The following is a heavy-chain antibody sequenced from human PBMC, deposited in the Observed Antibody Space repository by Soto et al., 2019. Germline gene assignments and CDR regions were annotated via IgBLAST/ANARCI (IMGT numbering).Heavy chain of an antibody. CDR3: ARVDTAKVDSFDY. Sequence: PSETLSLTCTVSGGSISSGDYYWSWIRQPPGKGLEWIGYIYYSGSTYYNPSLKSRVTISVDTSKNQFSLKLSSVTAADTAVYYCARVDTAKVDSFDYWGQGTLVTVSS. CDR2: IYYSGST. D-gene: IGHD5-18*01. CDR1: GGSISSGDYY. V-gene: IGHV4-30-4*01. J-gene: IGHJ4*02.